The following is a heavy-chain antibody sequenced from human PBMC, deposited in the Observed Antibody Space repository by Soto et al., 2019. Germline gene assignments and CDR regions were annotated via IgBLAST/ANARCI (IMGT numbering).Heavy chain of an antibody. CDR1: GFTFSSYG. CDR2: IWYDGSNK. D-gene: IGHD3-22*01. Sequence: QVQLVESGGGVVQPGRSLRLSCAASGFTFSSYGMHWVRQAPGKGLEWVAVIWYDGSNKYYADSVKGRFTISRDNSKNTLYLQMNSLRAEDTAVYYYARDRYDSSGYLGYWGQGTLVTVSS. CDR3: ARDRYDSSGYLGY. J-gene: IGHJ4*02. V-gene: IGHV3-33*01.